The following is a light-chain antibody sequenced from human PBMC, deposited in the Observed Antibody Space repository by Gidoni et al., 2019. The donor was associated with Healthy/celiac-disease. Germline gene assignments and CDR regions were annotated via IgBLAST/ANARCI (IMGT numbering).Light chain of an antibody. CDR1: QSVSSSY. V-gene: IGKV3-20*01. J-gene: IGKJ1*01. CDR2: GAS. CDR3: QQYGSSLWT. Sequence: IVLTQSPGTLSLSQGDRATLSCRASQSVSSSYLAWYQQKPGQAPRLLIYGASSRATGIPDRFSGSGSGTDFTLTISRLEPEDFAVYYCQQYGSSLWTFGQGTKVEIK.